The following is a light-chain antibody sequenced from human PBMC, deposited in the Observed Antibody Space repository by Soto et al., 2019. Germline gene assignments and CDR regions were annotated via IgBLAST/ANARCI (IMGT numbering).Light chain of an antibody. CDR3: QQYCSSSWT. CDR2: DAS. Sequence: IGRPQCSATLSLSPGERASLSCRASQSLSSYSAWYQQKPGQAPRLLIYDASNRATGIPSRFSGSGSGTDFTLTISRLEPEDFAVYYCQQYCSSSWTFGQGTKVDIK. J-gene: IGKJ1*01. V-gene: IGKV3-11*01. CDR1: QSLSSY.